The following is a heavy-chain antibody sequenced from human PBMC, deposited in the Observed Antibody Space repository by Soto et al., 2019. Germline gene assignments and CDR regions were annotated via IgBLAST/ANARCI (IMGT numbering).Heavy chain of an antibody. Sequence: ASVKVSCKASGYTFTSYAMHWVRQAPGQRLEWMGWINAGNGNTKYSQKFQGRVTITRDTSASTAYMELSSLRSEDTAGYYCARDAERSTVTNWFDPWGQGTLVTVSS. CDR2: INAGNGNT. CDR1: GYTFTSYA. J-gene: IGHJ5*02. CDR3: ARDAERSTVTNWFDP. D-gene: IGHD4-4*01. V-gene: IGHV1-3*01.